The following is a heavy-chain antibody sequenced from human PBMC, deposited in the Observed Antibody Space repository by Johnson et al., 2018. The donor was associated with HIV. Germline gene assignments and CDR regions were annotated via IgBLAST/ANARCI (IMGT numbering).Heavy chain of an antibody. CDR3: AKDAVVVPAANPDAFDI. V-gene: IGHV3-30*18. Sequence: VQLVESGGGVVQPGRSLRLSCAASGFTFSSYGMHWVRQAPCKGLEWGAVISYDGSNKYYADSEKGRFTISRDHSKNTLYLQMNSLRADDTAVYYCAKDAVVVPAANPDAFDIWGQGTMVTVSS. D-gene: IGHD2-2*01. CDR2: ISYDGSNK. J-gene: IGHJ3*02. CDR1: GFTFSSYG.